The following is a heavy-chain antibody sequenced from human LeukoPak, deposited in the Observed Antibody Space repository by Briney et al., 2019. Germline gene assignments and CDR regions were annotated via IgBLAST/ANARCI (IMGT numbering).Heavy chain of an antibody. V-gene: IGHV3-30*03. D-gene: IGHD1-26*01. J-gene: IGHJ4*02. CDR2: ISYDGSNK. Sequence: GGSLRLSCAASGFTFSNYGMHWVRQAPGKGLEWVAVISYDGSNKYYADSVKGRFTISRDSSKNTLYLQLNSLRAEDTAVYYCARSPGLVGANYFDYWGQGTLVTVSS. CDR1: GFTFSNYG. CDR3: ARSPGLVGANYFDY.